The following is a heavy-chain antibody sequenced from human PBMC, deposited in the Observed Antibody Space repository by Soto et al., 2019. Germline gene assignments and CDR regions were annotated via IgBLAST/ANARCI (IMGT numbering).Heavy chain of an antibody. D-gene: IGHD5-18*01. V-gene: IGHV3-30*18. CDR1: GFTFSSYG. J-gene: IGHJ6*02. Sequence: ESGGGVVQPGRSLRLSCAASGFTFSSYGMHWVRQAPGKGLEWVAVISYDGSNKYYADSVKGRFTISRDNSKNTLYLQMNSLRAEDTAVYYCAKRMYQLWSNRYYYYGMDVWGQGTTVTVSS. CDR2: ISYDGSNK. CDR3: AKRMYQLWSNRYYYYGMDV.